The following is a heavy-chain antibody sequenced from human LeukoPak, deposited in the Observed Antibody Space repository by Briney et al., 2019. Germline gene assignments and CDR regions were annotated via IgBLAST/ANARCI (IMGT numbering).Heavy chain of an antibody. CDR1: GYTFTSYG. D-gene: IGHD2-2*03. V-gene: IGHV1-18*01. CDR2: ISAYNGNT. Sequence: ASVKVSCKASGYTFTSYGISWVRQAPGQGLEWVGWISAYNGNTNYAQKLQGRVTMTTDTSTSTAYMELSGLTSDDTAVYFCARGGYCSTTSCTIEAFDIWGQGTTVTVSS. CDR3: ARGGYCSTTSCTIEAFDI. J-gene: IGHJ3*02.